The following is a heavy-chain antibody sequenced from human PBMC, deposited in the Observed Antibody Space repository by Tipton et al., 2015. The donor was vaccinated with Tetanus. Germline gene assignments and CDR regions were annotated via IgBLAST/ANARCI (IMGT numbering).Heavy chain of an antibody. V-gene: IGHV4-31*02. J-gene: IGHJ4*02. CDR1: GFDFSSYA. CDR3: ARRGVSARFDD. Sequence: LRLSCAASGFDFSSYAMSWVRQAPGKGLEWIGYIYYTGNTYYNPSLKSRVTISVDMSKNQFSLKLRSVTAADTAVYYCARRGVSARFDDWGQGAQVTVSS. D-gene: IGHD6-6*01. CDR2: IYYTGNT.